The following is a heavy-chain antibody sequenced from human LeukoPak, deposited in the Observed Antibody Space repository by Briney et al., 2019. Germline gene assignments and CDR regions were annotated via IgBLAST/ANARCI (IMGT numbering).Heavy chain of an antibody. Sequence: ASVKVSCKASGYTFTSYYMHWVRQAPGQGLEWMGIINPSGGSTSYAQKFQGRVTMTRDTSTSTVYMELSSLRSEDTAVYYCARPYYDSSGYYEYYFDYWGQGTLVTVSS. V-gene: IGHV1-46*01. CDR2: INPSGGST. CDR1: GYTFTSYY. J-gene: IGHJ4*02. CDR3: ARPYYDSSGYYEYYFDY. D-gene: IGHD3-22*01.